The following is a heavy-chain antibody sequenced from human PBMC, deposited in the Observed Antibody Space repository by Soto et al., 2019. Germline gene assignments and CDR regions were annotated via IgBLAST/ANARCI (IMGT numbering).Heavy chain of an antibody. CDR2: ISGSGGST. CDR3: AKDQNVAAGTSDAFDI. D-gene: IGHD6-13*01. J-gene: IGHJ3*02. Sequence: GGSLRLSCAASGGPFSSYAMSWVRQAPGKGLEWVSAISGSGGSTYYADSVKGRFTISRDNSKNTLYLQMNSLRAEDTAVYYCAKDQNVAAGTSDAFDIWGQGTMVTVSS. V-gene: IGHV3-23*01. CDR1: GGPFSSYA.